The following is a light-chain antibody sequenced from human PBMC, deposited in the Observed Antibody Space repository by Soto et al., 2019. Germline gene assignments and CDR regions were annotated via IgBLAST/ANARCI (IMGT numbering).Light chain of an antibody. CDR2: NND. V-gene: IGLV1-44*01. J-gene: IGLJ1*01. CDR3: ATWDDSRNKV. CDR1: TSNIGSNT. Sequence: QSVLTQPPSASGTPGQWVTISCSGSTSNIGSNTVNWYQQLPGTAPKLLIYNNDQRPSGVPDRFSGSKSGTSASLAISGLQSEDEADYYCATWDDSRNKVFGTGTKRTVL.